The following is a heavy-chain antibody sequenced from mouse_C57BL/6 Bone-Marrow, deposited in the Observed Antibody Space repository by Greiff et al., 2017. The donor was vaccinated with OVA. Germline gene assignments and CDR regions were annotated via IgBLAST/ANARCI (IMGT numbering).Heavy chain of an antibody. J-gene: IGHJ4*01. V-gene: IGHV2-6*01. CDR2: IWGVGST. Sequence: QVHVKQSGPGLVAPSQSLSITCTVSGFSLTSYGVDWVRQSPGKGLEWLGVIWGVGSTNYNSALKSRLSISKDNSKSQGFLKMNSLQTDDTAMYYCATEGYYAMDYWGQGTSVTVSS. CDR3: ATEGYYAMDY. CDR1: GFSLTSYG.